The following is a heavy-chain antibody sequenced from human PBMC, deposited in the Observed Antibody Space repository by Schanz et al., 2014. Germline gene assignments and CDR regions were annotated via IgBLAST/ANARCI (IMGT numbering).Heavy chain of an antibody. Sequence: QVQLVQSGAEVKEPGASVKVSCKASAYTFTGYYLHWVRQAPGQGLEWMGRINPNSGGTNYAQKFQGRVTMTRDTSISTVYMELTRLTFDDTAVYFCARDVGRPGHFWYFDLWGRGTLVTVSS. CDR2: INPNSGGT. V-gene: IGHV1-2*06. CDR3: ARDVGRPGHFWYFDL. J-gene: IGHJ2*01. D-gene: IGHD1-1*01. CDR1: AYTFTGYY.